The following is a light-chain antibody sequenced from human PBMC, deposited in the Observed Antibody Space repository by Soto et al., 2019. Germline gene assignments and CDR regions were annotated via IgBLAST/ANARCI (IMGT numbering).Light chain of an antibody. CDR2: DAS. V-gene: IGKV3D-11*02. CDR3: QQRSNSGIT. Sequence: EIVLTQSPATLSLSPGERATLSCRASQSVSSYLAWYQQKPGQAPRLLIYDASNRATGIPARFSGSGPGTDFPLTISSLEPEDVAVYYCQQRSNSGITFGGGTKVEIK. CDR1: QSVSSY. J-gene: IGKJ4*01.